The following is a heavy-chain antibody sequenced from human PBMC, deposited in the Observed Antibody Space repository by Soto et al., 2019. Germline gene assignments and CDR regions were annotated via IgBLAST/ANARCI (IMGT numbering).Heavy chain of an antibody. CDR2: IIPIFGTA. CDR1: GGTFSSYA. D-gene: IGHD3-9*01. V-gene: IGHV1-69*13. Sequence: SVKVSCKASGGTFSSYAISWVRQAPGQGLEGMGGIIPIFGTANYAQKFQGRVTITADESTSTAYMELSSLRSEDTAVYYCARDLETDYWYPTYYYYGMDVWGQGTTVTVSS. CDR3: ARDLETDYWYPTYYYYGMDV. J-gene: IGHJ6*02.